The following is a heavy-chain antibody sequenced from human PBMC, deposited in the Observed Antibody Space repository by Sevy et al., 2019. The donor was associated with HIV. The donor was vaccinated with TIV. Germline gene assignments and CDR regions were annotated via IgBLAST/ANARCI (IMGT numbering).Heavy chain of an antibody. V-gene: IGHV3-15*01. CDR2: IKSKTDGGTT. CDR1: GFTFSNAW. CDR3: TAQYYYDSSGQPPTLYYFDY. Sequence: GGSLRLSCAASGFTFSNAWMSWVRQAPGKGLEWVGRIKSKTDGGTTDYAAHVKGRFTISRDDSTNTLYLQMNSLKTEDTAGYYCTAQYYYDSSGQPPTLYYFDYWGQGTLVTVSS. J-gene: IGHJ4*02. D-gene: IGHD3-22*01.